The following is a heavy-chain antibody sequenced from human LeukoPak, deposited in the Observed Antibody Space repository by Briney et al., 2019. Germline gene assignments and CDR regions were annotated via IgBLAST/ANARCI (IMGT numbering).Heavy chain of an antibody. Sequence: SETLSLTCTVSGGSISSHYWSWIRQPPGKGLEWIGYIYYSGSTNYNPSLKSRVPISVDTSKNQFSLKLSSVTAADTAVYYCARGSRCSGGSCYAYYYYYMDVWGKGTTVTVSS. D-gene: IGHD2-15*01. CDR3: ARGSRCSGGSCYAYYYYYMDV. V-gene: IGHV4-59*11. J-gene: IGHJ6*03. CDR2: IYYSGST. CDR1: GGSISSHY.